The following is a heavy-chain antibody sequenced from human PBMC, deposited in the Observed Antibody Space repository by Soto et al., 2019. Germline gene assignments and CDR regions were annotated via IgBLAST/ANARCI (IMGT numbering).Heavy chain of an antibody. CDR3: ARHDVDIVVVPAAINWFDP. J-gene: IGHJ5*02. D-gene: IGHD2-2*02. CDR2: IYYSGST. V-gene: IGHV4-39*01. CDR1: GGSISSSSYY. Sequence: PSETLSLTCTVSGGSISSSSYYWGWIRQPPGKGLEWIGSIYYSGSTYYNPSLKSRVTISVDTSKNQFSLKLSSVTAADTAVYYCARHDVDIVVVPAAINWFDPWGQGTLVTVS.